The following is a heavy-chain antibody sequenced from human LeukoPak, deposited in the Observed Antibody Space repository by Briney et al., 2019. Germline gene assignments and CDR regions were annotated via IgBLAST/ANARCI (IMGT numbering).Heavy chain of an antibody. CDR2: IYYSGST. CDR1: GGSISSYY. CDR3: ARHYPNHYGDAFDY. Sequence: PSETLSLTCTVSGGSISSYYWSWIRQPPGKGLEWIGYIYYSGSTYYNPSLKSRVTISVDTSKNQFSLKLSSVTAADTAVYYCARHYPNHYGDAFDYWGQGTLVTVSS. D-gene: IGHD4-17*01. J-gene: IGHJ4*02. V-gene: IGHV4-59*08.